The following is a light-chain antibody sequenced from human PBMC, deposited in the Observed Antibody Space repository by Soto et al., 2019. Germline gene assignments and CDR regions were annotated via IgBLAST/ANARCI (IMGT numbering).Light chain of an antibody. CDR1: SIDVGGYNY. CDR2: DVN. Sequence: ALPQPASVSGSPGQSISISCTAPSIDVGGYNYVSWYQHHPGKAPKLMIHDVNNRPSGISDRFSGSKSGSTASLTISGLQAEDEADYYCSSFTSSTSYVFGTGTKVTVL. V-gene: IGLV2-14*03. J-gene: IGLJ1*01. CDR3: SSFTSSTSYV.